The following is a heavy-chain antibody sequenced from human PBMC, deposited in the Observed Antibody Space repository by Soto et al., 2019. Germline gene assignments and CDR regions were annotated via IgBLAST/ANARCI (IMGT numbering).Heavy chain of an antibody. J-gene: IGHJ5*02. V-gene: IGHV3-7*05. D-gene: IGHD6-19*01. CDR2: IKQDGSEK. CDR3: ARDPTGSGWYREDNWFDP. CDR1: GFTFSSYW. Sequence: GGSLRLSCAASGFTFSSYWMSWVRQAPGKGLEWVANIKQDGSEKYYVDSVKGRFTISRDNAKNSLYLQMNSLRAEDTAVYYCARDPTGSGWYREDNWFDPWGQGTLVTVSS.